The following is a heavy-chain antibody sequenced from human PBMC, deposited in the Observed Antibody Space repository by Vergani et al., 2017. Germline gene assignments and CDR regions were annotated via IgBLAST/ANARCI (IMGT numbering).Heavy chain of an antibody. CDR1: GGSISSGGYY. J-gene: IGHJ4*02. V-gene: IGHV4-31*01. D-gene: IGHD3-10*01. CDR2: IYYSGST. CDR3: ARTTYYYGSGSYYPEPYFDY. Sequence: QVQLQESGPGLVKPSQTLSLTCTVSGGSISSGGYYWSWIRQHPGKGLEWIGYIYYSGSTYYNPSLKSLVTISVDTSKNLFSLKLSSVTAADTAVYYCARTTYYYGSGSYYPEPYFDYWGQGTLVTVSS.